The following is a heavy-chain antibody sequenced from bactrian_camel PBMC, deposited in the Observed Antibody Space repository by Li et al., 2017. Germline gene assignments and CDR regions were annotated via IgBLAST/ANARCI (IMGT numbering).Heavy chain of an antibody. V-gene: IGHV3S55*01. Sequence: QVQLVESGGDTVQAGDSLRLSCVVSGYTYGSYCAAWFRQVPGKGREGVAIIDSDDTTTYADSVRGRFTISKDNAQHILYLQMDSLKDEDTAVYYCAAGSSGAGYTFLRADAFAYWGQGTQVTVS. CDR3: AAGSSGAGYTFLRADAFAY. CDR2: IDSDDTT. CDR1: GYTYGSYC. D-gene: IGHD1*01. J-gene: IGHJ4*01.